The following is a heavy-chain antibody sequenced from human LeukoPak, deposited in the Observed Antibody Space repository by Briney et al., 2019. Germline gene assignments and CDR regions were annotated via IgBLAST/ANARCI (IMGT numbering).Heavy chain of an antibody. D-gene: IGHD3-9*01. CDR2: INPNSGGT. Sequence: ASVKVSCKASGYTFTGYYVHWVRQAPGQGLEWMGWINPNSGGTNYAQKFQGRVTMTRDTSISTAYMELSRLRSDDTAVYYCAKVATIFSPADVWGQGTTVTVSS. V-gene: IGHV1-2*02. CDR3: AKVATIFSPADV. CDR1: GYTFTGYY. J-gene: IGHJ6*02.